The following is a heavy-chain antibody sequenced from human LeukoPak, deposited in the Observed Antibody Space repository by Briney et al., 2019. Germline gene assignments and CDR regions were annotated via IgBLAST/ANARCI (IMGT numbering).Heavy chain of an antibody. CDR1: GGSISSGGYY. CDR3: AREYSSSSYVEL. J-gene: IGHJ4*02. V-gene: IGHV4-61*08. Sequence: SETLSLTCTVSGGSISSGGYYWSWIRQPPGKGLEWIGYIYYSGSTNYNPSLKSRATISVDTSKNQFSLNLSSVTAADTAVYYCAREYSSSSYVELWGQGTLVTVSS. D-gene: IGHD6-6*01. CDR2: IYYSGST.